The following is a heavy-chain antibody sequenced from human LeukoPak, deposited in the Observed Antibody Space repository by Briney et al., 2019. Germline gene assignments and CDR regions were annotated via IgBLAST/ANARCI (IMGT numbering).Heavy chain of an antibody. J-gene: IGHJ4*02. V-gene: IGHV3-15*01. CDR2: IKSKTDGGTT. CDR3: TTDSAGSYLYYFDY. Sequence: PGGSLRLSCAASGFTFSSYSMNWVRQAPGKGLEWVGRIKSKTDGGTTDYAAPVKGRFTISRDDSKNTLYLQMNSLKTEDTAVYYCTTDSAGSYLYYFDYWGQGTLVTVSS. D-gene: IGHD1-26*01. CDR1: GFTFSSYS.